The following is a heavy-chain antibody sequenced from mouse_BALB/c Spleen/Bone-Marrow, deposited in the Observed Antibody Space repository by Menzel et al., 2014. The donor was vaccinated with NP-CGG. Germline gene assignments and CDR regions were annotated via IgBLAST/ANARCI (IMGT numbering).Heavy chain of an antibody. CDR2: IHPNSGNT. CDR1: GYTFTSSW. J-gene: IGHJ2*01. CDR3: ARHHRYAYYFDY. Sequence: QVQLKESGSVLVRPGASVKLSCKASGYTFTSSWMHWAKQRPGQGLEWIGEIHPNSGNTNYNEKFKGKATPTVDTSSSTAYVDLSSLTAEDSAVYYCARHHRYAYYFDYGGQGTTLTVSS. V-gene: IGHV1S130*01. D-gene: IGHD2-14*01.